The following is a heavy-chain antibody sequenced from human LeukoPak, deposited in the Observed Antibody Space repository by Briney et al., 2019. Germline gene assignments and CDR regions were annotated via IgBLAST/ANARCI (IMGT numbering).Heavy chain of an antibody. CDR2: ISYDGSNK. D-gene: IGHD4-17*01. CDR1: GFTFSSYG. V-gene: IGHV3-30*18. J-gene: IGHJ4*02. Sequence: GRSLRLSCAASGFTFSSYGMHWVRQAPGKGLEWVAVISYDGSNKYYADSVKGRFTISRDNSKNTLHLQMNSLRAEDTAVYYCAKAAARYYFDYWGQGTLVTVSS. CDR3: AKAAARYYFDY.